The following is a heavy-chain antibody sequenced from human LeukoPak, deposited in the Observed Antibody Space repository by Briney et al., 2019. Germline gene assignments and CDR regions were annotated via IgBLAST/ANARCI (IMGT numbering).Heavy chain of an antibody. J-gene: IGHJ4*02. CDR2: IYHSGST. CDR3: AREIVVVPAAYDY. CDR1: GYSISSGYY. D-gene: IGHD2-2*01. Sequence: SETLSLTCTVSGYSISSGYYWGWIRQPPGKGLEWIGSIYHSGSTYYNPSLKSRVTISVDTSKNQFSLKLSSVTAADTAVYYCAREIVVVPAAYDYWGQGTLVTVSS. V-gene: IGHV4-38-2*02.